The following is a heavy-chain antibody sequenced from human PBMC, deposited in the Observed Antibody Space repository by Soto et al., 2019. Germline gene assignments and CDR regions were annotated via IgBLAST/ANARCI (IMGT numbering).Heavy chain of an antibody. CDR3: ALRRVAYADF. V-gene: IGHV3-53*01. Sequence: PGGSLRFSCAASEFTVTNNEMSWVRQAPGKGLEWVSILYSGGNMYYADSVEGRFTISRDGSKNTLYLHMNSLRAEDTAVYYCALRRVAYADFWGQGTRVTVSS. CDR1: EFTVTNNE. D-gene: IGHD2-2*01. CDR2: LYSGGNM. J-gene: IGHJ4*02.